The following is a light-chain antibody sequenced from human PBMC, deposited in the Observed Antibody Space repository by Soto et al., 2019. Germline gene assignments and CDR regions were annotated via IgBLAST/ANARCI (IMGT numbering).Light chain of an antibody. CDR3: QQYASAPLLT. CDR2: GAS. Sequence: EKVLTHSPATLSVSQGARSTLSCRASHSVSSNLAWYQQKPGQAPRLLVYGASNRASGIPDRFSGRGSGADFTLTISRLEPEDFAVYYCQQYASAPLLTFGGGTKVDIK. V-gene: IGKV3-20*01. CDR1: HSVSSN. J-gene: IGKJ4*01.